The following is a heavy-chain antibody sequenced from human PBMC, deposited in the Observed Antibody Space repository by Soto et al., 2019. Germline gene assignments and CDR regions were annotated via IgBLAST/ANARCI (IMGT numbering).Heavy chain of an antibody. Sequence: GGSLRLSCAASGFTFSSYAMSWVRQAPGKGLEWVSAISGSGGSTYYADSVKGRFTISRDNSKNTLYLQMNSLRAEDTAVYYCAKSNDMLTGSYYCYHMDVWGKGTTVTVSS. CDR3: AKSNDMLTGSYYCYHMDV. J-gene: IGHJ6*03. V-gene: IGHV3-23*01. CDR1: GFTFSSYA. D-gene: IGHD3-9*01. CDR2: ISGSGGST.